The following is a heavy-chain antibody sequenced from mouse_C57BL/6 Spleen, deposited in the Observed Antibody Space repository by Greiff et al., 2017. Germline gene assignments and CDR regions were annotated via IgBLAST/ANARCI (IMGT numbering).Heavy chain of an antibody. D-gene: IGHD2-2*01. CDR1: GYTFTDYY. CDR2: INPYNGGT. CDR3: AREGDGYVRAMDY. Sequence: EVQLQQSGPVLVKPGASLKISCTASGYTFTDYYMTWVHQTHGKSLEWVAAINPYNGGTSYHQKVKGKDTLTVDKSSSTAYMELNSLTSEDSAVYYCAREGDGYVRAMDYWGQGTSVTVSS. V-gene: IGHV1-19*01. J-gene: IGHJ4*01.